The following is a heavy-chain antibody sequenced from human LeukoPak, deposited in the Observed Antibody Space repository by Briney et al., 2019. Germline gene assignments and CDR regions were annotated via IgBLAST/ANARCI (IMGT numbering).Heavy chain of an antibody. Sequence: GGSLRLSCAASGFRFTDYTMTWVRQAPGKGLEWVSSVSFSSTYIYYADSVKGRFTVSRDNAKNSLYLQMNSLGDGDTAFYYCARQRLGYYLDSWGQGTLVTVSS. CDR3: ARQRLGYYLDS. V-gene: IGHV3-21*01. CDR2: VSFSSTYI. J-gene: IGHJ4*02. D-gene: IGHD5-24*01. CDR1: GFRFTDYT.